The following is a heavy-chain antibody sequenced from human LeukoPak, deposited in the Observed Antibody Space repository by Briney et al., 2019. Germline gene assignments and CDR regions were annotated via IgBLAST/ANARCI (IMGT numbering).Heavy chain of an antibody. D-gene: IGHD3-10*01. CDR3: ARDSAWFGESTFDY. V-gene: IGHV1-18*04. CDR2: ISAYNGNT. J-gene: IGHJ4*02. Sequence: ASVKVSCKASGYTFTGYYMHWVRQAPGQGLEWMGWISAYNGNTNYAQKLQGRVTMTTDTSTSTAYMELRSLRSDDTAVYYCARDSAWFGESTFDYWGQGTLVTVSS. CDR1: GYTFTGYY.